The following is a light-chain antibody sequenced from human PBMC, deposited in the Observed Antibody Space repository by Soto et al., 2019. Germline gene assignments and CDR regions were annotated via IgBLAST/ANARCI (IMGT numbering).Light chain of an antibody. CDR2: EVS. J-gene: IGLJ2*01. V-gene: IGLV2-8*01. Sequence: QSALTQPPSASGSPGQSVTISCTGTSSDVGGYNYVSWYQQHPGKAPKLMIYEVSKRPSGVPDRFSGSKSGNTASLTVSGLQAEDEADYYCSSYAGSTLFGGGPKLTVL. CDR3: SSYAGSTL. CDR1: SSDVGGYNY.